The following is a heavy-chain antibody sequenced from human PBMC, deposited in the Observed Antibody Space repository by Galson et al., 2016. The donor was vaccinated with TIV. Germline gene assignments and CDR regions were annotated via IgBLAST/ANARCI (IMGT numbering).Heavy chain of an antibody. CDR3: AREGRAVSGSWFDP. J-gene: IGHJ5*02. D-gene: IGHD6-19*01. Sequence: SVKVSCKASGYTFTDYGISWVRQAPGQGLEWMGWISGYSGNTNHAQKFQGRVTMTTNTSTNTVYMELKSLTFADTAVDYCAREGRAVSGSWFDPWGQGTLVTVSS. V-gene: IGHV1-18*01. CDR2: ISGYSGNT. CDR1: GYTFTDYG.